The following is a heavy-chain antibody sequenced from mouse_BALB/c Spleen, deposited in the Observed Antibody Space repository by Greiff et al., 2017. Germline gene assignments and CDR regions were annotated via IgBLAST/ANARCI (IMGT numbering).Heavy chain of an antibody. J-gene: IGHJ2*01. CDR2: ISSGGGNT. CDR3: ARLASWSYFDE. V-gene: IGHV5-9*03. CDR1: GFTFTSYT. Sequence: EVLLVESGGGLVKPGGSLKLSCAASGFTFTSYTMSWVRQTPEKRLEWVATISSGGGNTYYPDSVKGRFTISRDNAKNNLYLQMSSLRSEDTALYYCARLASWSYFDEWGEGTTLTVAS.